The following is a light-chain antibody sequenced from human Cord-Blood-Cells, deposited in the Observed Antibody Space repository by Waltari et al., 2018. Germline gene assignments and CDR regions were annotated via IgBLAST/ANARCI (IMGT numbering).Light chain of an antibody. CDR1: TGAVTSGHY. V-gene: IGLV7-46*01. CDR3: LLSYSGARV. Sequence: QAMVTQEPSLTVSPGGTVTLTCGSSTGAVTSGHYPYWFQQKPGQAPRALIYDASNKHSWAPARYSGSRLGGKAALTLSGAHPEDEADYYWLLSYSGARVFGGGTKLTVL. CDR2: DAS. J-gene: IGLJ3*02.